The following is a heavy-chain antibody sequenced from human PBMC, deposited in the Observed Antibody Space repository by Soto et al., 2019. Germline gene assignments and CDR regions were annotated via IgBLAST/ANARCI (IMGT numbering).Heavy chain of an antibody. D-gene: IGHD3-22*01. CDR3: AKDTYYHDSSGYYVFDY. V-gene: IGHV3-30*18. Sequence: QVQLVESGGGVVQPGRSLRLSCAASGFSFSSYGMHWVRQAPGKGLEWVAVISYDGTNKNYADSVKGRFTISGDNSENTVYMKMNSQRTEETAVYYCAKDTYYHDSSGYYVFDYWGKGTLVTV. J-gene: IGHJ4*02. CDR1: GFSFSSYG. CDR2: ISYDGTNK.